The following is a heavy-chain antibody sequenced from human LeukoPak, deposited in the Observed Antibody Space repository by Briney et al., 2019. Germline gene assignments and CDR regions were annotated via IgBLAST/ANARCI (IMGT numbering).Heavy chain of an antibody. J-gene: IGHJ4*02. CDR3: ARGGFYCGGDCYVDY. CDR1: GGSFIPYY. D-gene: IGHD2-21*02. Sequence: SETLSLTCAVYGGSFIPYYWSWIRQPPGKGLEWIGEINHSGSTNYNPSLKSRVTISVDTSKNQFSLRLSSVTAADTAVYYCARGGFYCGGDCYVDYWGQGTPVTVSS. CDR2: INHSGST. V-gene: IGHV4-34*01.